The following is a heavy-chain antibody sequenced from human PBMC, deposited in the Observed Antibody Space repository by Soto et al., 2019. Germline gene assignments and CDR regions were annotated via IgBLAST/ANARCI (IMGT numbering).Heavy chain of an antibody. J-gene: IGHJ2*01. V-gene: IGHV3-23*01. CDR3: ARKVSGSTGRPDLWYFDL. CDR2: ISGGGDAT. CDR1: GFTFSGYA. D-gene: IGHD3-10*01. Sequence: EAQLLDSGGGLVQPGGSLRLSCAAPGFTFSGYALTWVRQAPGKGLEWVSAISGGGDATFYADSVKGRFTISRDNSKNTLYLQMNTLRAEDTAVYYCARKVSGSTGRPDLWYFDLWGRGTLVTVSS.